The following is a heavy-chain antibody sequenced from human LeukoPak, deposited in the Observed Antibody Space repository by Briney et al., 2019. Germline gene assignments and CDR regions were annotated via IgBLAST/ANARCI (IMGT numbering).Heavy chain of an antibody. CDR2: ISGSGGST. V-gene: IGHV3-23*01. CDR1: GFTFSSYA. D-gene: IGHD2/OR15-2a*01. Sequence: PGGSLRLSCAASGFTFSSYAMSWVRQAPGTGLEWVSAISGSGGSTYYADSVKGRFTISRDNSKNTLYLQMNSLRAEDTAVYYCAKGLTPFHAYYFDYWGQGTLVTVSS. CDR3: AKGLTPFHAYYFDY. J-gene: IGHJ4*02.